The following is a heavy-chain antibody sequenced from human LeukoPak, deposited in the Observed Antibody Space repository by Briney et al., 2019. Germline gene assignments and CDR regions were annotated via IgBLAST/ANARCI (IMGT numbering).Heavy chain of an antibody. D-gene: IGHD3-22*01. V-gene: IGHV4-4*02. Sequence: SGTLSLTCTVSGGSISSSNWWSWVRQPPGKGLEWIGEIYHSGSTNYNPSLKSRVTILVDKSKNQFSLKLSSVTAADTAVYYCARDRYYYDSSGYLFDYWGQGTLVTVSS. CDR1: GGSISSSNW. CDR3: ARDRYYYDSSGYLFDY. J-gene: IGHJ4*02. CDR2: IYHSGST.